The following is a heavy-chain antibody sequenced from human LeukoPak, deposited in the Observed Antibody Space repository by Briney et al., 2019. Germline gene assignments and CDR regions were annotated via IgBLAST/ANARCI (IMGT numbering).Heavy chain of an antibody. CDR3: ARASDSSGYYYMANWFDP. Sequence: SETLSLTCTVSGGSISSYYWSWIRQPPGKGLEWIGYIYYSGSTNYNPSLKSRVTISVDTPKNQFSLKLSSVTAADTAVYYCARASDSSGYYYMANWFDPWGQGTLVAVSS. J-gene: IGHJ5*02. CDR1: GGSISSYY. V-gene: IGHV4-59*01. CDR2: IYYSGST. D-gene: IGHD3-22*01.